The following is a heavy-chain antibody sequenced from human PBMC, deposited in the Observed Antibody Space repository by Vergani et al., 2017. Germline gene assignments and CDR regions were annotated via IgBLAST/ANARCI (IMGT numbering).Heavy chain of an antibody. Sequence: QVQLVQSGAEVKKPGASVKVSCKASGYTFTGSYIHWVRQAPRQGLEWMGWINPNSEGTNYAQKFQGRVTMTSDTSISTAYMELSRLRSDDTAVYYCARASLWFGESIDAFDIWGQGTMVTVSS. V-gene: IGHV1-2*02. CDR1: GYTFTGSY. CDR3: ARASLWFGESIDAFDI. CDR2: INPNSEGT. J-gene: IGHJ3*02. D-gene: IGHD3-10*01.